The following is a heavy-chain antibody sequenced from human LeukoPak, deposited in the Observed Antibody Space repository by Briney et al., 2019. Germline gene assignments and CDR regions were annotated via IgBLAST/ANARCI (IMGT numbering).Heavy chain of an antibody. D-gene: IGHD3-10*01. J-gene: IGHJ4*02. CDR2: SRSKANSYAT. Sequence: PGGSLKLSCAASGFTFSGSAMHWVRQASGKGLEWVGRSRSKANSYATAYAASVKGRVTISRDDSKNTGYIHMPSLTTEDTAVYYCPRLANYYSGSGSYSNTDHWGQGTLVTVSS. CDR3: PRLANYYSGSGSYSNTDH. V-gene: IGHV3-73*01. CDR1: GFTFSGSA.